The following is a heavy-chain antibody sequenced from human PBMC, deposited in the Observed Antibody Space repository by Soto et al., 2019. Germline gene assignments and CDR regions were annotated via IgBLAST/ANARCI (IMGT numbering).Heavy chain of an antibody. V-gene: IGHV1-18*01. CDR2: ISGYNGDT. CDR3: AKNGQPPYYYYGMDV. D-gene: IGHD2-8*01. Sequence: QGQLVQSGGEAKKPGASVKVSCKASGYTFTRYGISWVRQAPGQGLEWMGWISGYNGDTNYAQKVQCRVTMTIDTSTSTADMELRSLTSDDTAVYYCAKNGQPPYYYYGMDVWGQGTTVTVSS. J-gene: IGHJ6*02. CDR1: GYTFTRYG.